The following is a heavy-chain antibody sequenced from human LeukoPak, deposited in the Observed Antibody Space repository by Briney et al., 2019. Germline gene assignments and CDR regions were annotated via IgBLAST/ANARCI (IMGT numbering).Heavy chain of an antibody. J-gene: IGHJ3*02. Sequence: GASVKVSCKASGYTFTSYYMHWVRQAPGQGLEWMGIINPSGGSTSYAQKFQGRVTMTRDTSTSTVYMELSSLRSEDTAVHYCARDWTHDYGDAGGAFDIWGQGTMVTVSS. D-gene: IGHD4-17*01. V-gene: IGHV1-46*01. CDR2: INPSGGST. CDR1: GYTFTSYY. CDR3: ARDWTHDYGDAGGAFDI.